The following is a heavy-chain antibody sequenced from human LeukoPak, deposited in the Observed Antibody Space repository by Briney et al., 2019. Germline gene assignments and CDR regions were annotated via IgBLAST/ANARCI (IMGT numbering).Heavy chain of an antibody. J-gene: IGHJ5*02. Sequence: SETLSLTCTVSGGYISSSSYYWGYIRQPPGKGLECNGYIYYSGGTNYNPSLKSRVTISVDTSKNQLSLKLSSVTAADTAVYYCARVSSYYDFWSAIGSGWFDPWGQGTLVTVSS. CDR2: IYYSGGT. D-gene: IGHD3-3*01. CDR1: GGYISSSSYY. V-gene: IGHV4-61*05. CDR3: ARVSSYYDFWSAIGSGWFDP.